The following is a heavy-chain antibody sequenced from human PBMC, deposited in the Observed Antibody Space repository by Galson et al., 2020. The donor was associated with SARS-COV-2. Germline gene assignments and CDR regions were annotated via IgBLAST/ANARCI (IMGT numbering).Heavy chain of an antibody. CDR1: GFTFSSYG. CDR2: IWNDGSNK. Sequence: TGGSLRLSCAASGFTFSSYGMHWVRQAPGKGLEWVAVIWNDGSNKYYADSVKGRFTISRDNSKNTLYLQMNSLRAEDTAVYYCARDCDFWSGYYFDYWGQGTLVTVSS. CDR3: ARDCDFWSGYYFDY. J-gene: IGHJ4*02. D-gene: IGHD3-3*01. V-gene: IGHV3-33*01.